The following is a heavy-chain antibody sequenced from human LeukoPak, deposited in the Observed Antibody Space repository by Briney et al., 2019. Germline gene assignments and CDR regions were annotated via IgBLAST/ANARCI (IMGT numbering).Heavy chain of an antibody. V-gene: IGHV4-38-2*02. J-gene: IGHJ6*03. CDR3: ARDYYGSGSYYKDTYYYYYYMDV. CDR2: IFRDGTA. Sequence: SETLSLTCTVSGYSIRSGYYWGWIRQPPGKGPEWIGSIFRDGTAYYNPSLKSRVSISVDTSKNQFSLKLSSVTAADTAVYYCARDYYGSGSYYKDTYYYYYYMDVWGKGTTVTISS. D-gene: IGHD3-10*01. CDR1: GYSIRSGYY.